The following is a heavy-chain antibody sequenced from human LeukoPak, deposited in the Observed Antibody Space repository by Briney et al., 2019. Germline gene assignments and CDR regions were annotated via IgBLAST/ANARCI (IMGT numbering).Heavy chain of an antibody. J-gene: IGHJ4*02. V-gene: IGHV5-51*01. D-gene: IGHD3-22*01. CDR1: GYSFTSYW. Sequence: GESLKISCKGSGYSFTSYWIGWVRQMPGKGLEWMGIIYPGDSDTRYSPSFQGQVTISADKSISTAYLQWSSLKASGTAMYYCARLYYYDSSGYYRHLDYWGQGTLVTVSS. CDR2: IYPGDSDT. CDR3: ARLYYYDSSGYYRHLDY.